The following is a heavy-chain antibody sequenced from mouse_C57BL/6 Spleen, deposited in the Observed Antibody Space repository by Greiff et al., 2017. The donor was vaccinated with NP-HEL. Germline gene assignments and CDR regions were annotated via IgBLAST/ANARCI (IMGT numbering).Heavy chain of an antibody. CDR1: GYSITSGYY. CDR3: ARDYYDYDDWYFDV. J-gene: IGHJ1*03. CDR2: ISYDGSN. Sequence: VQLQQSGPGLVKPSQSLSLTCSVTGYSITSGYYWNWIRQFPGNKLEWMGYISYDGSNNYNPSLKNRISITRDTSKNQFFLKLNSVTTEDTATYCCARDYYDYDDWYFDVWGTGTTVTVSS. V-gene: IGHV3-6*01. D-gene: IGHD2-4*01.